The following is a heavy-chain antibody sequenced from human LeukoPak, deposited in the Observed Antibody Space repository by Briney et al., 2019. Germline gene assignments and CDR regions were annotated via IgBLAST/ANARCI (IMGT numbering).Heavy chain of an antibody. CDR2: IYYSGST. D-gene: IGHD6-13*01. CDR1: GGSISSGGYY. J-gene: IGHJ6*02. Sequence: SQTLSLTCTVSGGSISSGGYYWSWIRQHPGKGLEWIGYIYYSGSTYYNPSLKSRVTISVDTSKNQFSLKLSSVTAADTAVYYCARGVALPYVAAAGDYYYYGMDVWGQGTTVTVSS. V-gene: IGHV4-31*03. CDR3: ARGVALPYVAAAGDYYYYGMDV.